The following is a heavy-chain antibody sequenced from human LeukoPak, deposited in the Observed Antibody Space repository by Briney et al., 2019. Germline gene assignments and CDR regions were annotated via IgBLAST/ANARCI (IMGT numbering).Heavy chain of an antibody. V-gene: IGHV3-23*01. CDR3: ARAWGRWLAIDP. CDR2: ISGSGGST. CDR1: GFTFSRYW. D-gene: IGHD6-19*01. J-gene: IGHJ5*02. Sequence: GGSLRLSCAASGFTFSRYWMHWVRHAPGKGLEWVSGISGSGGSTYYADSVKGRFTISRDNSNNTLYLQMNGLRTEDTAMYYCARAWGRWLAIDPWGQGTLVTVSS.